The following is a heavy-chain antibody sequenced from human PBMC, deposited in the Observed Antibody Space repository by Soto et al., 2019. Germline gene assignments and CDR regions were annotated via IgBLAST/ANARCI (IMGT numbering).Heavy chain of an antibody. V-gene: IGHV4-59*08. CDR3: ARQLRGYSGYGRNDAFDI. CDR2: IYYSGST. Sequence: SETLSLTCTVSGGSISSYYWSWIRQPPWKGLEWIGYIYYSGSTNYNPSLKSRVTISVDTSKNQFSLKLSSVTAADTAVYYCARQLRGYSGYGRNDAFDIWGQGTMVTVSS. CDR1: GGSISSYY. J-gene: IGHJ3*02. D-gene: IGHD5-12*01.